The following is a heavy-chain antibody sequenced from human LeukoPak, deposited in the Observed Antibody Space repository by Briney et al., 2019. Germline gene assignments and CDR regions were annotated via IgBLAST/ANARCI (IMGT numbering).Heavy chain of an antibody. D-gene: IGHD3-9*01. CDR3: ARGGYYDILTGYYIPPLTYYYGMDV. J-gene: IGHJ6*02. V-gene: IGHV1-18*01. Sequence: ASVKVSCKASGYTFTSYGISWVRQAPGQELEWMGWISVYNGNTNYAQKLQGRVTMTTDTSTSTAYMELRSLRSDDTAVYYCARGGYYDILTGYYIPPLTYYYGMDVWGQGTTVTVSS. CDR1: GYTFTSYG. CDR2: ISVYNGNT.